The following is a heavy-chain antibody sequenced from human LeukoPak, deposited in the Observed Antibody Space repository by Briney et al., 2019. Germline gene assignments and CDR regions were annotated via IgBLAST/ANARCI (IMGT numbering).Heavy chain of an antibody. D-gene: IGHD3-22*01. CDR1: GFTFSDYY. Sequence: PGGSLRLSCAASGFTFSDYYMSWIRQAPGKGLEWVSYISSSGSTIYYADSVKRLFTFARDNAKNSLYLQMNSLRAEDTAVYYCARVAYYYDSSGYYYFDYWGQGTPVTVSS. V-gene: IGHV3-11*04. J-gene: IGHJ4*02. CDR3: ARVAYYYDSSGYYYFDY. CDR2: ISSSGSTI.